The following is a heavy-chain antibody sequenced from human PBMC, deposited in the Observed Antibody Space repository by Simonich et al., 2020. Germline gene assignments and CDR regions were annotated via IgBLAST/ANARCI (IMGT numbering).Heavy chain of an antibody. CDR3: ARGRLTGDKGAFDI. J-gene: IGHJ3*02. V-gene: IGHV1-2*02. D-gene: IGHD7-27*01. Sequence: QVQLVQSGAEVKKPGASVKVSCKASGYTFTGYFMHWVRQAPGQGLGGMGRINPNSGGTNDAQKLQGRVTMTRDTSISTAYMELSRLRSDDTAVYYCARGRLTGDKGAFDIWGQGTMVTVSS. CDR2: INPNSGGT. CDR1: GYTFTGYF.